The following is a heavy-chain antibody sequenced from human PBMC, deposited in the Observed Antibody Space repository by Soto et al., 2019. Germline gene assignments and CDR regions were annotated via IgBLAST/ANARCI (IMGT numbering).Heavy chain of an antibody. CDR1: GYTFTSYG. CDR3: ASVVVVPAATTEYYFDY. D-gene: IGHD2-2*01. Sequence: QVQLVQSGAEVKKPGASVKVSCKASGYTFTSYGISWVRQAPGQGLEWMGWISAYNGNTNYAQKLQGRVTMTTYTSTSTAYMELRSLRSDDTAVYYCASVVVVPAATTEYYFDYWGQGTLVTVSS. V-gene: IGHV1-18*01. J-gene: IGHJ4*02. CDR2: ISAYNGNT.